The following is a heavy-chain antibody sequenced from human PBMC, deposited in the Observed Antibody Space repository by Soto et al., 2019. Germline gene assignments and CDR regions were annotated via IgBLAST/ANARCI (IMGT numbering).Heavy chain of an antibody. CDR3: ARDVYGSGAYYYYYGMDV. J-gene: IGHJ6*02. Sequence: PGGSLRLSFAACGFTFSDYYMSWIPQAPGKXLEWVSYLSSSSYTNYADSVKGRFTISRDNAKNSLYLQMNSLRAEDTAVYYCARDVYGSGAYYYYYGMDVWGQRTTVTVSS. CDR1: GFTFSDYY. CDR2: LSSSSYT. D-gene: IGHD3-10*01. V-gene: IGHV3-11*06.